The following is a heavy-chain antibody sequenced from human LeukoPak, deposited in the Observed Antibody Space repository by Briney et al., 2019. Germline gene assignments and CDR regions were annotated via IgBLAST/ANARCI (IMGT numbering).Heavy chain of an antibody. V-gene: IGHV4-59*01. CDR3: ARVQKSTRSFWYFDL. CDR2: ISYTGNT. CDR1: AGSISTYY. J-gene: IGHJ2*01. Sequence: SETLSLTCTLSAGSISTYYWGWLRQPPGKGPEWIGYISYTGNTNCSPSLKTRVIISVDTSNNQFSLRLNSVTSADTAVYYCARVQKSTRSFWYFDLWGRGTLVAVSS. D-gene: IGHD5/OR15-5a*01.